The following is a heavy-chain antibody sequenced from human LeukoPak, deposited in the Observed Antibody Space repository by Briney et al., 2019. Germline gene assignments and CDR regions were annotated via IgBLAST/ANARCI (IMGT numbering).Heavy chain of an antibody. CDR1: GGSFSGYY. Sequence: PSETLSLXCAVYGGSFSGYYWSWIRQPPGKGLEWIGEINHSGSTNYNPSLKSRVTISVGTSKNQFSLKLSSVTAADTAVYYCARGVLPWFGPRGAFDPWGQGTLVTVSS. V-gene: IGHV4-34*01. J-gene: IGHJ5*02. CDR2: INHSGST. D-gene: IGHD3-10*01. CDR3: ARGVLPWFGPRGAFDP.